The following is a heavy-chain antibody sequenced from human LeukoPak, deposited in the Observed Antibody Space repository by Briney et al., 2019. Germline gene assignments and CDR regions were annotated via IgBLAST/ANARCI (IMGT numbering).Heavy chain of an antibody. D-gene: IGHD3-16*02. CDR1: GFTFRSYH. V-gene: IGHV3-21*01. CDR2: INSVSSSI. Sequence: GGSLRLSCAASGFTFRSYHMNWVRQAPGKGLELVSSINSVSSSIYYADSVKGRFTISRDNDKSSLYLQMNSLRAEDTAVYYCAKDRYTTGRPFDYWGQGTLVTVSS. J-gene: IGHJ4*02. CDR3: AKDRYTTGRPFDY.